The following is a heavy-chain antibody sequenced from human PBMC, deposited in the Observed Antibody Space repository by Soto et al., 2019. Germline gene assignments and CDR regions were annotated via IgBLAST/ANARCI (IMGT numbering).Heavy chain of an antibody. CDR1: GFTFSSYS. D-gene: IGHD6-13*01. V-gene: IGHV3-21*01. J-gene: IGHJ4*02. Sequence: PGGSLRLSCAASGFTFSSYSMNWVRQAPGKGLEWVSSISSSSSYIYYADSVKGRFTISRDNAKNSLYLQMNSLRAEDTAVYYCARDPVPSAAVFLHFDYWGQGTLVTVSS. CDR2: ISSSSSYI. CDR3: ARDPVPSAAVFLHFDY.